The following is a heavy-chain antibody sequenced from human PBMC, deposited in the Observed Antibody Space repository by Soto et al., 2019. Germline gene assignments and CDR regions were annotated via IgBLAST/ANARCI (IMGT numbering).Heavy chain of an antibody. Sequence: EVQLVESGGGLVQPGGSLRLSCADSGFTFSDHYMDWVRQAPGKGLEWVARSRNRVNSHTTEYAGSVKGRFTISRDVSKSSLYLQRISLKIEDTAVYYWTRGLLGGAPSYTFHGMDVWVQGTTVTVSS. V-gene: IGHV3-72*01. CDR2: SRNRVNSHTT. D-gene: IGHD1-26*01. CDR1: GFTFSDHY. J-gene: IGHJ6*01. CDR3: TRGLLGGAPSYTFHGMDV.